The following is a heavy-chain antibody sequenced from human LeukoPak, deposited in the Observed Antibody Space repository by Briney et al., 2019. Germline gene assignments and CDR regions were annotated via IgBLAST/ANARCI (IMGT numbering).Heavy chain of an antibody. J-gene: IGHJ4*02. CDR2: IIPILGIA. CDR3: ATAPTTQWELSYYFDY. D-gene: IGHD1-26*01. CDR1: GGTFSSYT. Sequence: SVKVSCKASGGTFSSYTISWVRQAPGQGLEWMGRIIPILGIANYAQKFQGRVTITADKSTSTAYMELSSLRSEDTAVYYCATAPTTQWELSYYFDYWGQGTLVTVSS. V-gene: IGHV1-69*02.